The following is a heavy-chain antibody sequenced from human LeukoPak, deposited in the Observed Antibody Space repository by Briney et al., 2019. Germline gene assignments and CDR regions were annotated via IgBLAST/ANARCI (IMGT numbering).Heavy chain of an antibody. D-gene: IGHD3-9*01. J-gene: IGHJ5*02. CDR2: IYYSGST. CDR3: ARQGRNYDILTGYRVWFDP. CDR1: GGSISSSSYY. Sequence: SETLSLTCTVSGGSISSSSYYWGWIRQPPGKGLEWIGSIYYSGSTYYNPSLKSRVTISVDTSKNQFSLKLSSVTAADTAVYYCARQGRNYDILTGYRVWFDPWGQGTLVTVSS. V-gene: IGHV4-39*01.